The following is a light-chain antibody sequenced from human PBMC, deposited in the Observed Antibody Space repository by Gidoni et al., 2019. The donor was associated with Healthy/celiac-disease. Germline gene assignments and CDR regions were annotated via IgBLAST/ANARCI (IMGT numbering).Light chain of an antibody. CDR2: DAS. V-gene: IGKV3-11*01. J-gene: IGKJ5*01. CDR3: QQRSGVT. Sequence: IVLTQSPATLSLSPGERATPSCRASQSVSSYLAWYQQKPGQAPRLLIYDASNRATGIPARFSGSGSGTDFTLTISSLEPEDFAVYYCQQRSGVTFGQXTRLEIK. CDR1: QSVSSY.